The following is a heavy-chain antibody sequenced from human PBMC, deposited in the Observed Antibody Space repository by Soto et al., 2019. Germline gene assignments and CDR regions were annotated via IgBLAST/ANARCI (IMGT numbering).Heavy chain of an antibody. V-gene: IGHV4-59*01. CDR2: IYYSGST. CDR3: ARGSIAAPIPGWFDP. J-gene: IGHJ5*02. D-gene: IGHD6-6*01. Sequence: PSETLSLTCTFSGCSISSYYWSWIRQPPGKGLEWIGYIYYSGSTNYNPSLKSRVTISVDTSKNQFSLKLSSVTAADTAVYYCARGSIAAPIPGWFDPWGQGTLVTVSS. CDR1: GCSISSYY.